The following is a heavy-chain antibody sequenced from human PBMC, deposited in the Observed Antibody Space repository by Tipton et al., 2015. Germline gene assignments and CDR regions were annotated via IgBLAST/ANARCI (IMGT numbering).Heavy chain of an antibody. Sequence: TLSLTCAVSAYSISTDYYWVWIRQPPGKGLEWIGTISHGGNTFYNPSLKSRVTISADTSKNQFSLRLSSVTAADTAVYHCACQDYDSLTRDYQTVDYWGQGTLVTVSS. CDR1: AYSISTDYY. V-gene: IGHV4-38-2*01. CDR3: ACQDYDSLTRDYQTVDY. CDR2: ISHGGNT. J-gene: IGHJ4*02. D-gene: IGHD3-9*01.